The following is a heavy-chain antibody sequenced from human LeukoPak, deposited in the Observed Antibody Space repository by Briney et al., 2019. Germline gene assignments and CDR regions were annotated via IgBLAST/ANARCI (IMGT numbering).Heavy chain of an antibody. CDR3: ARVTDGYSDY. Sequence: GASVKVSCKASGYTFISYEIHWVRQATGQGLEWMGWMHPNSGKTGYAQKFQGRVTMTRNTSITTAYMELSSLRSDDTAVYYCARVTDGYSDYWGPGTLVTVSS. CDR1: GYTFISYE. V-gene: IGHV1-8*01. CDR2: MHPNSGKT. J-gene: IGHJ4*02. D-gene: IGHD5-24*01.